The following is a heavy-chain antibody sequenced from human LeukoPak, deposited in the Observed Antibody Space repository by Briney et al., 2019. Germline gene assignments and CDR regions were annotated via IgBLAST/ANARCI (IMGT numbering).Heavy chain of an antibody. CDR1: GFTFSSYG. J-gene: IGHJ4*02. D-gene: IGHD3-9*01. V-gene: IGHV3-23*01. CDR2: ISGSGGST. Sequence: GGTLRLSCAASGFTFSSYGMSWVRQAPGKGLEWVSAISGSGGSTYYADSVKGRFTISRDNSKNTLYLQMNSLRAEDTAVYYCAIPQPALRYFDWLDGGFDYWGQGTLVTVSS. CDR3: AIPQPALRYFDWLDGGFDY.